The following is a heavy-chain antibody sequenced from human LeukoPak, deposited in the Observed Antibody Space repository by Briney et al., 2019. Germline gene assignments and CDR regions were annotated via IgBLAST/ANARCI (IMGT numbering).Heavy chain of an antibody. J-gene: IGHJ5*02. V-gene: IGHV1-18*04. Sequence: ASVKVSCKASGYTFTSYGISWVRQAPGQGLEWMGWISAYNGNTNYAQKLQGRVTMTTDTSTSTAYMELRSLRSDDTAVYYCARNYCSSTSCYPWFDPWGQGTLATVSS. CDR3: ARNYCSSTSCYPWFDP. CDR1: GYTFTSYG. D-gene: IGHD2-2*01. CDR2: ISAYNGNT.